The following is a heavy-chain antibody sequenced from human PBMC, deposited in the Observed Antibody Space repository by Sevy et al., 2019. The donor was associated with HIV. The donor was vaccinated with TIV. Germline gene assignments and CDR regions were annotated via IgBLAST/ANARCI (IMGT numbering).Heavy chain of an antibody. V-gene: IGHV3-7*01. Sequence: GGSLRLSCAVSGFTFSSFWMSWVRQAPGKGLEWGANIKQDGSEKYYVDSVKGRFTISRENAKNSLYLQMNSLRAEDAAMYYCAKQANWALDYWGQGTLVTVSS. CDR1: GFTFSSFW. D-gene: IGHD3-16*01. CDR2: IKQDGSEK. J-gene: IGHJ4*02. CDR3: AKQANWALDY.